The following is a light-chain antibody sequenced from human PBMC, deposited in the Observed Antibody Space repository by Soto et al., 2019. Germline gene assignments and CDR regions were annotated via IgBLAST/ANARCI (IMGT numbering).Light chain of an antibody. Sequence: TQSPSSLSASVGDRVTITCRASQSISTYVNWYQQKPGQAPRLLIYGASSRATGIPDRFSGSGSGTDFTLTISRLEPEDFAVYYCQQYGSSPWTFGQGTKVEIK. CDR3: QQYGSSPWT. CDR1: QSISTY. CDR2: GAS. J-gene: IGKJ1*01. V-gene: IGKV3-20*01.